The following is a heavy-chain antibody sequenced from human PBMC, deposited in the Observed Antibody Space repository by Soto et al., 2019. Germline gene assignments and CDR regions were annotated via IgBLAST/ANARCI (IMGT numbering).Heavy chain of an antibody. V-gene: IGHV3-30*18. J-gene: IGHJ4*02. CDR1: GFTFSSYG. D-gene: IGHD6-6*01. Sequence: QVQLVESGGGVVQPGRSLRLSCAASGFTFSSYGMHWFLQAPGQGLEWVAVIAYDGSNKYYADSVKGRFTISRDNSKNTLYLQMNSLRAEDTDVYYCAKDQSDSSSLGDYWGQGTLVTVSS. CDR3: AKDQSDSSSLGDY. CDR2: IAYDGSNK.